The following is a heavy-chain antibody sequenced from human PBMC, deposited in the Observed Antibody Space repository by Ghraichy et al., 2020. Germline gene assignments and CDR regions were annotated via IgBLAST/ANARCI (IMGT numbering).Heavy chain of an antibody. CDR2: LYSGGST. CDR3: ARGFCGGGNCYGPLGY. Sequence: GGSLRLSCVASGFTVSSSYMTWVRQAPGKGLEWVSVLYSGGSTYYADSVKDRFTISRDNSRNTLYLQMNNLRGADTAVYYCARGFCGGGNCYGPLGYWGQGTLVTVSS. V-gene: IGHV3-66*01. D-gene: IGHD2-15*01. CDR1: GFTVSSSY. J-gene: IGHJ4*02.